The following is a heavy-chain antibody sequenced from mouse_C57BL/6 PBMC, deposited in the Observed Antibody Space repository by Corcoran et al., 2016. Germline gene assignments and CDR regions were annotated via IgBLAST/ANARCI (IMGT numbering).Heavy chain of an antibody. Sequence: EVQLQQSGPELVKPGASVKISCKASGYTFTDYYMNWVKQSHGKSLEWIGDINPKNDGTSYNQKFKGKATLTVDKYSSTAYMELRSLTSEDSAVYYCARLFLDYWGQGTTLTVSS. V-gene: IGHV1-26*01. J-gene: IGHJ2*01. CDR1: GYTFTDYY. CDR3: ARLFLDY. CDR2: INPKNDGT.